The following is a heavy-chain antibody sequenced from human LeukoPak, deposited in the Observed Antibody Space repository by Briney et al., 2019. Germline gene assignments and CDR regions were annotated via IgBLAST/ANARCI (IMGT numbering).Heavy chain of an antibody. CDR3: AKGKFYSGNGAFDY. V-gene: IGHV3-23*01. CDR1: GFIFSSYA. CDR2: ISGNGGRT. D-gene: IGHD5-12*01. Sequence: GGSLRLSCAASGFIFSSYAMTWVRQAPGKGLEWVSVISGNGGRTYYADSVKGRFTISRDNSHNTLYLQMTSLRAEDTAVYYCAKGKFYSGNGAFDYWGQGTLVTVSS. J-gene: IGHJ4*02.